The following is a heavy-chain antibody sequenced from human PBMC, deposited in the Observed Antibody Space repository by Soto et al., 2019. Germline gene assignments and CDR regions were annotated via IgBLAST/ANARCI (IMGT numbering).Heavy chain of an antibody. Sequence: SETLSLTCTVSGGSISGYYWTWIRQPAGKGLEWIGRIYSSGTTKYNPSLKSRVTMSLDTSKNHFSLRLSSVTAADTAVYYCARSSPRVVSPWDYWGQGTLVTVSS. CDR3: ARSSPRVVSPWDY. V-gene: IGHV4-4*07. D-gene: IGHD3-3*01. CDR2: IYSSGTT. J-gene: IGHJ4*02. CDR1: GGSISGYY.